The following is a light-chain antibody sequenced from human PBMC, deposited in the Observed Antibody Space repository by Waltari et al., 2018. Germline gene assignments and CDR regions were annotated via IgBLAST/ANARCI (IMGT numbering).Light chain of an antibody. CDR3: QQLNSYPRT. CDR1: QGISSY. CDR2: AAS. Sequence: DIQLTQSPSFLSVSVGDRVTITCRASQGISSYLAWYQQKPGKAPKLLIYAASTLQSGVPSRFSGSGSGTEFTLTINSLQPEDFAAYYCQQLNSYPRTFGQGTKLEIK. J-gene: IGKJ2*01. V-gene: IGKV1-9*01.